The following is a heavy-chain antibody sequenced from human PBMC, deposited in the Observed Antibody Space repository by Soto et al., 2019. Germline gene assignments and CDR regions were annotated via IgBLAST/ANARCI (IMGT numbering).Heavy chain of an antibody. CDR1: GFTFSSYG. CDR2: ISYDGSNK. Sequence: PGGSLRLSCAASGFTFSSYGMHWVRQAPGKGLEWVAGISYDGSNKYYADSVKGRFTISRDNSKNTLYLQMNSLRAEDTAVYYCAKDRIAVIAALLFDSWGLGSLVTVSS. V-gene: IGHV3-30*18. J-gene: IGHJ4*02. CDR3: AKDRIAVIAALLFDS. D-gene: IGHD3-16*02.